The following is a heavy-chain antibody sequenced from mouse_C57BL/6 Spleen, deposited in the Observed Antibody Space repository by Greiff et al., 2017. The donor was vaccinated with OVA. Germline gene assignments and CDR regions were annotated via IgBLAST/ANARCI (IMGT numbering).Heavy chain of an antibody. CDR3: ARSRCTGEPGFAY. CDR1: GYTFTSYW. D-gene: IGHD2-13*01. J-gene: IGHJ3*01. Sequence: QVQLQQPGAELVRPGASVKLSCKASGYTFTSYWMHWVKQRPGQGLEWIGVIDPSDSYTNYNQKFKGKATLTVDTSSSTAYMQLSSLTSEDSAVYYCARSRCTGEPGFAYWGQGTPVTVSA. V-gene: IGHV1-59*01. CDR2: IDPSDSYT.